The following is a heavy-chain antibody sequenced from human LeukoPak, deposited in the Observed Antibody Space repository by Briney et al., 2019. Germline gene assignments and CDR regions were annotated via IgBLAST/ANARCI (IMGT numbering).Heavy chain of an antibody. D-gene: IGHD2-15*01. CDR1: GYTFTGYY. Sequence: ASVKVSCKASGYTFTGYYMHWVRQAPGQGLEWMGWINPNSGGTNYAQKFQGWVTITRDTSISTAYMELSRLRSDDTAVYYCARGVYCSGGSCYSGYYYGMDVWGKGTTVTVSS. CDR3: ARGVYCSGGSCYSGYYYGMDV. J-gene: IGHJ6*04. CDR2: INPNSGGT. V-gene: IGHV1-2*04.